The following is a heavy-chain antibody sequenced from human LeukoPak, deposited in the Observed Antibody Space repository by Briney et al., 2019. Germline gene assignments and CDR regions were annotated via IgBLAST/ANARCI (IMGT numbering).Heavy chain of an antibody. Sequence: SETLSLTCTVSGGSISSGDYYWSWIRQPPGKGLEWIGYIYYSGSTYYNPSLKSRVTISVDTSTNQFSLKLSSVTAADTAVYYCARVRLLWFGEPGTVDYWGQGTLVTVSS. CDR2: IYYSGST. D-gene: IGHD3-10*01. CDR1: GGSISSGDYY. J-gene: IGHJ4*02. CDR3: ARVRLLWFGEPGTVDY. V-gene: IGHV4-30-4*08.